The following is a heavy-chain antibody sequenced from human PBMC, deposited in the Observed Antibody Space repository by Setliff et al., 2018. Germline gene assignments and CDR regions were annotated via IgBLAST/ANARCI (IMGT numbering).Heavy chain of an antibody. Sequence: GASVKVSCKASGGTFSSYGISWVRQAPGQGLEWMGGTIPIFGTTNYAQRFQGRVTITTDESTSTAYMELSSLGSDDTAVYYCVREGVDRRSSTDYRYYMDVWGEGTTVTVSS. J-gene: IGHJ6*03. V-gene: IGHV1-69*05. CDR3: VREGVDRRSSTDYRYYMDV. CDR2: TIPIFGTT. D-gene: IGHD5-12*01. CDR1: GGTFSSYG.